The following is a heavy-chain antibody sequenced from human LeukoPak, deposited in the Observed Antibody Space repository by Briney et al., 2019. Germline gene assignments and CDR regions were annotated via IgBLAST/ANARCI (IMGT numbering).Heavy chain of an antibody. Sequence: PGGSLRLSCAASGFTFSSYGMHWVRQAPGKGLEWVAVISYDGSNKYYADSVKGRFTISRDNSKNTLYLQMNSLRAEDTAVYYCAKDGSGGAFDIWGQGTMVTVSS. CDR3: AKDGSGGAFDI. D-gene: IGHD1-26*01. CDR2: ISYDGSNK. V-gene: IGHV3-30*18. CDR1: GFTFSSYG. J-gene: IGHJ3*02.